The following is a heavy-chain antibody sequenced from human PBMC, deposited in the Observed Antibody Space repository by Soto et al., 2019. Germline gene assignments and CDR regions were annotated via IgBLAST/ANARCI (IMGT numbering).Heavy chain of an antibody. CDR1: GFTFTSSA. V-gene: IGHV1-58*01. D-gene: IGHD1-1*01. Sequence: SVKVSCKASGFTFTSSAVQWVRQARGQRLEWIGWIVVGSGNTNDAQKFQERVTITRDMSTSTAYMELSSLRSEDTAVYYCAARSYTTYYYGMDVWGQGTTVTVSS. CDR3: AARSYTTYYYGMDV. CDR2: IVVGSGNT. J-gene: IGHJ6*02.